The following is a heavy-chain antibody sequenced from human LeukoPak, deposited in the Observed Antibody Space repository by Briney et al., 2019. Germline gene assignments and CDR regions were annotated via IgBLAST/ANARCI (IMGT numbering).Heavy chain of an antibody. V-gene: IGHV4-59*01. CDR2: IYYSGST. Sequence: LETLSLTCTGSGGSITNYYWNWIRQPPGKGLEWIGYIYYSGSTNYNPSLKSRVTISVDTSKNQFSLKLSSVTAADTAVYYCARGPARFDIWGQGTMVTVSS. D-gene: IGHD2-15*01. CDR1: GGSITNYY. CDR3: ARGPARFDI. J-gene: IGHJ3*02.